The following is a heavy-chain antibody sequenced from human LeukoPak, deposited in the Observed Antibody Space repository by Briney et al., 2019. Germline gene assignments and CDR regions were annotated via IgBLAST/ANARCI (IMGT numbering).Heavy chain of an antibody. V-gene: IGHV3-11*01. J-gene: IGHJ4*02. CDR2: ISRSGSTK. CDR1: GFTFSDYN. Sequence: GGSLRLSCAASGFTFSDYNMRWIRQAPGKGLEWVSSISRSGSTKYYADSVKGRFTISRDNAKNSLFLQMNSLRAEDTALYYCAKDMAAYYYASGNIDYWGQGTLVTVSS. CDR3: AKDMAAYYYASGNIDY. D-gene: IGHD3-10*01.